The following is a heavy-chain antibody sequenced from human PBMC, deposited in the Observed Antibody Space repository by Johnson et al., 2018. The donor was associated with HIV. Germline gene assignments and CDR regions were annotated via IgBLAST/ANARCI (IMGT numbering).Heavy chain of an antibody. J-gene: IGHJ3*02. D-gene: IGHD3-3*01. Sequence: VQLLESGGGVVQPGRSLRLSCAASGFTFSSYAMHWVRQAPGKGLEWVAVISYDGSDKYYADSVKGRFTISRDHAKNSLYLQMNSLRAGDTAVYYCARGLGGDYDFCSGYPWDAFDIWGQGTMVTVSS. CDR2: ISYDGSDK. CDR1: GFTFSSYA. CDR3: ARGLGGDYDFCSGYPWDAFDI. V-gene: IGHV3-30*14.